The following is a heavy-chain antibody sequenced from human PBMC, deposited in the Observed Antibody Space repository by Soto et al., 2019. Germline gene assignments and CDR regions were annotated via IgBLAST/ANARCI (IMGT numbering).Heavy chain of an antibody. V-gene: IGHV3-21*01. CDR2: ISSSSSYI. CDR3: ARDSDSSYYFDY. CDR1: GFTFSSYS. D-gene: IGHD3-10*01. Sequence: GGSLRLSCAASGFTFSSYSMNWVLQAPWKGLEWVSRISSSSSYIYYADSVKGRFTISRDNAKNSLYLQMNSLRAEDTAVYYCARDSDSSYYFDYWGQGTLVTVSS. J-gene: IGHJ4*02.